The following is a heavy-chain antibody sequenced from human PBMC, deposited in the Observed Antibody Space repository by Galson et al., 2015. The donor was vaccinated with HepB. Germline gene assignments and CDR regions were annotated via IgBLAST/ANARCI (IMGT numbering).Heavy chain of an antibody. Sequence: SLRLSCAASGFTFSSYAMSWVRQAPGKGLEWVSAISGSGGSTYYADSVKGRFTISRDNSKNTLYLQMNSLRAEDTAVYYCAKATYYDFWSGYFCDYWGQGTLVTVSS. CDR3: AKATYYDFWSGYFCDY. J-gene: IGHJ4*02. CDR1: GFTFSSYA. D-gene: IGHD3-3*01. CDR2: ISGSGGST. V-gene: IGHV3-23*01.